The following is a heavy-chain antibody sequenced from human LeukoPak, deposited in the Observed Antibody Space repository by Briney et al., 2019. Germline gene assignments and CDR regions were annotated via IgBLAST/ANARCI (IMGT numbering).Heavy chain of an antibody. V-gene: IGHV4-59*01. J-gene: IGHJ3*01. CDR2: IYYSGNT. Sequence: SETLSLTCTVSGGSISSYYWSWIRQPPGKGLEWIGYIYYSGNTNYNPSLKSRVTMSVDTSQNQFSLKLNSVTAADTAVYYCATDTLMDWMRAFDVWGQGTVVTVSS. D-gene: IGHD3/OR15-3a*01. CDR1: GGSISSYY. CDR3: ATDTLMDWMRAFDV.